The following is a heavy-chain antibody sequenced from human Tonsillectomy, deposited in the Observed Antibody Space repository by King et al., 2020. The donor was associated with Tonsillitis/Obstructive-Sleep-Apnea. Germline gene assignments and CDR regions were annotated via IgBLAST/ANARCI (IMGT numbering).Heavy chain of an antibody. D-gene: IGHD7-27*01. Sequence: VQLVESGGGLVKPGGSLRVSCVASGFNFGDYYMSWIRQAPGKGLEWVSYISTTSSHTKYAESVQGRFTISRDNAQNSLYLQMNSLRAEDTAIYYCVREYRVTGGGLLFDYWGQGALVTVSS. CDR3: VREYRVTGGGLLFDY. CDR2: ISTTSSHT. J-gene: IGHJ4*02. CDR1: GFNFGDYY. V-gene: IGHV3-11*06.